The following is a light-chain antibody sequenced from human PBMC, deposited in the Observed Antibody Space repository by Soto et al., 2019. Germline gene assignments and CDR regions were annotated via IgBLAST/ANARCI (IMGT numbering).Light chain of an antibody. V-gene: IGLV2-14*03. CDR2: DVS. Sequence: QLVLTQPASVSGSPGQSITISCSGTSSDVGGSNYVSWYQQHPGEAPKLIIYDVSYRPSGVSNRFSGSKSGNTASLTISGLQAEDEAHYFCSSYTSSAPGVLFGGGTKVTVL. J-gene: IGLJ2*01. CDR3: SSYTSSAPGVL. CDR1: SSDVGGSNY.